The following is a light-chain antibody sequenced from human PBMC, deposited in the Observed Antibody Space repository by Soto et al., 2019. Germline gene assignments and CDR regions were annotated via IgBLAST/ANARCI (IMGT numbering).Light chain of an antibody. Sequence: DIQMTQSPSSLSASVGDKFTITCRASQSIRINLNWDQQKPGKAPKLLIYAASSLQSGVPSRFSGSGSGTDFTLTISSLQAEDFATYYCQQSYSTPYTFGQGTKLEIK. CDR1: QSIRIN. CDR3: QQSYSTPYT. V-gene: IGKV1-39*01. J-gene: IGKJ2*01. CDR2: AAS.